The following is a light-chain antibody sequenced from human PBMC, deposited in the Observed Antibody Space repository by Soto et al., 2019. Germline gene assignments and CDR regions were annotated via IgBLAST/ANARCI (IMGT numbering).Light chain of an antibody. V-gene: IGLV1-51*01. Sequence: QSVLTQPPSVSAAPGQKVTISCSGSSSNIGNNYVSWYQHLPGTAPKLHIYDNNERPSGIPDRFSGSKSGTSATLGITGLQTGDEADYYCGTWDTSLSAVVFGGGTKLTVL. CDR3: GTWDTSLSAVV. CDR2: DNN. CDR1: SSNIGNNY. J-gene: IGLJ2*01.